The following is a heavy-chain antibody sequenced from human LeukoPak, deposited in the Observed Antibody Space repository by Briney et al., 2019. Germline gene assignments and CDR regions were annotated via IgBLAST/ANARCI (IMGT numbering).Heavy chain of an antibody. V-gene: IGHV3-23*01. J-gene: IGHJ5*01. CDR3: AKPISGGLAVTADWFAH. CDR1: GFPFSFFA. CDR2: INANSGTR. D-gene: IGHD6-19*01. Sequence: GGSLRLSCGASGFPFSFFAMSWLRQAPGKGLEWVSTINANSGTRSYAASVRGRFTISRDNSKNTLYLQLNTLRADDTAVYYCAKPISGGLAVTADWFAHWGQGTLVVVSS.